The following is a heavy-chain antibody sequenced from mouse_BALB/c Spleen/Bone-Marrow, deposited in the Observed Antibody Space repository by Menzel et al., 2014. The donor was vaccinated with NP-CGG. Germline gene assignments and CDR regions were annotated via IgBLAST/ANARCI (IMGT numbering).Heavy chain of an antibody. D-gene: IGHD1-1*01. Sequence: EVNVVEPGGGLVQPGGSRKLSCAASGFTFSSFGMHWVRQAPEKGLEWVAYISSGSSTIYYADTVMGRFTISRDNPKNTLFLQMTSLRSEDTAMYYCARSGSSSGYFDYWGQGTTLTVSS. CDR2: ISSGSSTI. V-gene: IGHV5-17*02. CDR3: ARSGSSSGYFDY. J-gene: IGHJ2*01. CDR1: GFTFSSFG.